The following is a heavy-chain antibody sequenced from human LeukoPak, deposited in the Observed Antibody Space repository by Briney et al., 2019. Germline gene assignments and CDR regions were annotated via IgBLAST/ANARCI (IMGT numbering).Heavy chain of an antibody. J-gene: IGHJ4*02. CDR3: ARAEWELRY. CDR1: GFTFSSYE. CDR2: ISSSGSTI. V-gene: IGHV3-48*03. D-gene: IGHD1-26*01. Sequence: PGGSLRLSCAASGFTFSSYEMNWVRQAPGKGLEWLSYISSSGSTIYYADSVKGRFTISRDNAKNSLYLQMNSLRAEDTAVYYCARAEWELRYWGQGTLVTVSS.